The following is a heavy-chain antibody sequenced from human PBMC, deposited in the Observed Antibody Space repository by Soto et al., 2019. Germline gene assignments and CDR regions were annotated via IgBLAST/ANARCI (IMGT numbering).Heavy chain of an antibody. J-gene: IGHJ6*04. D-gene: IGHD1-1*01. CDR3: AKGIHPWKSGMDV. Sequence: EVQLLESGGGLVQPGGSLRLSCASSGFTFTNYAMTWVRLAPGKGLEWVSTVIGSGGSAYYADSVKGRFTISRDNSKAKGNRQRNSLRADDTAGYDCAKGIHPWKSGMDVWGEGATVTISS. CDR1: GFTFTNYA. CDR2: VIGSGGSA. V-gene: IGHV3-23*01.